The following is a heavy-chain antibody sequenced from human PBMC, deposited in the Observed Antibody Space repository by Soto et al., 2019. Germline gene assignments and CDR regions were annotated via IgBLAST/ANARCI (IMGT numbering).Heavy chain of an antibody. CDR3: AKDYYDSSGYGPYYFYGMDV. CDR2: ISYDVSNK. CDR1: GFTFSSYG. Sequence: ESGGGVVQPGRSLRLSCAASGFTFSSYGMHWVRQAPGKGLEWVAVISYDVSNKYYADSVKGRFTISRDNSKNTLYLQMNSLRAEDTAVYYCAKDYYDSSGYGPYYFYGMDVWGQGTTVTVSS. D-gene: IGHD3-22*01. V-gene: IGHV3-30*18. J-gene: IGHJ6*02.